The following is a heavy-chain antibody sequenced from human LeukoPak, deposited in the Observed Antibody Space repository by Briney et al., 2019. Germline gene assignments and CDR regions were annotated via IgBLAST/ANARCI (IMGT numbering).Heavy chain of an antibody. CDR1: GYTFTCYY. Sequence: ASVKVSCKASGYTFTCYYMHWVRQAPGQGLGWMGRINPNSGGTNYAQKFQGRVTMTRDTSISTAYMELRRLRSDDTAVYYCARSGIMITFGGAALGYWGQGTLVTVSS. V-gene: IGHV1-2*06. CDR2: INPNSGGT. J-gene: IGHJ4*02. D-gene: IGHD3-16*01. CDR3: ARSGIMITFGGAALGY.